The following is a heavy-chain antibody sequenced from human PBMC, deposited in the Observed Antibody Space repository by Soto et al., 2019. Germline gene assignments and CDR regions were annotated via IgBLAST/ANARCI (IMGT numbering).Heavy chain of an antibody. J-gene: IGHJ4*02. D-gene: IGHD2-21*01. CDR2: INGDGSFT. Sequence: EVQLVESGGGLVQPGGSLRLSCGASGFTFSNYWMHWVRQAPGEGLVWVSRINGDGSFTRFADSVKGRFTISRDNAKNRWYLKMTSRRSDKTALYNCAGVGGGWGNFDQWGREPWSPSPQ. CDR3: AGVGGGWGNFDQ. CDR1: GFTFSNYW. V-gene: IGHV3-74*01.